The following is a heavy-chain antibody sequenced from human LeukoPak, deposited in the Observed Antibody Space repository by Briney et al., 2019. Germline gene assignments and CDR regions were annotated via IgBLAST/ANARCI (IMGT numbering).Heavy chain of an antibody. D-gene: IGHD3-9*01. CDR1: GDSISSSSYY. CDR3: AANYDILTGFGSFDI. J-gene: IGHJ3*02. CDR2: IYYSGST. Sequence: PSETLSLTSTVSGDSISSSSYYWGWIRQPPGKGLDWIGSIYYSGSTYYNPSLKSRVTISVDTSKNQFSLKLSSVTAADTAVYYCAANYDILTGFGSFDIWGQGTMVTVSS. V-gene: IGHV4-39*07.